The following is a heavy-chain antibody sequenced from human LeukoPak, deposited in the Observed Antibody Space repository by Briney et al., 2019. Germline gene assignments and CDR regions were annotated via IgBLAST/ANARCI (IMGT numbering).Heavy chain of an antibody. CDR1: GGTFSSYA. D-gene: IGHD6-13*01. Sequence: ASVKVSCNASGGTFSSYAISWVRQAPGQGLEWMGGIIPIFGTANYAQKLQGRVTITTDESTSTAYMELSSLRSEDTAVYYCARSPPGAAAARSFDYWGQGTLVTVSS. CDR2: IIPIFGTA. J-gene: IGHJ4*02. CDR3: ARSPPGAAAARSFDY. V-gene: IGHV1-69*05.